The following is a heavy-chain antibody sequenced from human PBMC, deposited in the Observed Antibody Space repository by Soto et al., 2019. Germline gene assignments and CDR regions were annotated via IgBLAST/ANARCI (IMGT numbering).Heavy chain of an antibody. CDR2: ISGGGGDT. CDR1: RFTFSTYA. D-gene: IGHD2-15*01. V-gene: IGHV3-23*01. J-gene: IGHJ3*02. CDR3: AKSLFGGPDI. Sequence: GGSLRLSCAASRFTFSTYAMSWVRQAPGKGLEWVSGISGGGGDTSYADSVRGRFTCSRDNSKNTLYLQMNSLRAEDTALYYWAKSLFGGPDIWGQGTMVTVSS.